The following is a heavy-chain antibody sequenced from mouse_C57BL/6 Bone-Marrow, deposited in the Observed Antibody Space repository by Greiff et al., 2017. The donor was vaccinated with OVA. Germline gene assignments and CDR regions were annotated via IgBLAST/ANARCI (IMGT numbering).Heavy chain of an antibody. J-gene: IGHJ2*01. CDR3: ARIEGYFDY. CDR2: IHPNSGST. Sequence: QVQLQQPGAELVKPGASVKLSCKASGYTFTSYWMHWVKQRPGQGLEWIGMIHPNSGSTNYNEKFKSKATLTVDKASSTAYMQHSSLTTEYSAVYYCARIEGYFDYWCQGTTLTVSS. V-gene: IGHV1-64*01. CDR1: GYTFTSYW.